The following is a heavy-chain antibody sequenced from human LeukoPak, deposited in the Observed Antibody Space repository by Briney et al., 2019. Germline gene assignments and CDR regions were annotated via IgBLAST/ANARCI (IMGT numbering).Heavy chain of an antibody. CDR1: GFTFSTYG. J-gene: IGHJ4*02. D-gene: IGHD6-19*01. CDR3: AKAIIAVASNFDY. V-gene: IGHV3-23*01. CDR2: ISGSGGST. Sequence: GGSLRLSCAASGFTFSTYGMSWVRQAPGKGLEWVSAISGSGGSTYYADSVKGRFTISRDNSKNTLYLQMNSLRAEDTAVYYCAKAIIAVASNFDYWGQGTLVTVSS.